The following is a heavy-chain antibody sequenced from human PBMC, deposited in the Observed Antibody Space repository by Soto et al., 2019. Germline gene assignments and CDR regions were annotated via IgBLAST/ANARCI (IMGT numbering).Heavy chain of an antibody. CDR1: GGSISSGGYY. Sequence: SETLSLTCTVSGGSISSGGYYWSWIRQPPGKGLEWIGYIYYSGSTNYNPSLKSRVTISVDRSKNQFSLKLSSVTAADTAVYYCARTRAVWFDPWGQGTLVTVS. CDR3: ARTRAVWFDP. V-gene: IGHV4-61*08. J-gene: IGHJ5*02. D-gene: IGHD6-19*01. CDR2: IYYSGST.